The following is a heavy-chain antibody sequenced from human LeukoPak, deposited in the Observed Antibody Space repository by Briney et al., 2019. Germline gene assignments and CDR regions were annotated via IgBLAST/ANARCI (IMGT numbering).Heavy chain of an antibody. CDR3: ARNELHSDTDAWVED. CDR2: VYFSGNT. D-gene: IGHD3-22*01. Sequence: SETLSLTCSVSGAPISGNHWSWMRQPPGKGLEWIGYVYFSGNTHYNPSLRGRLTLSLDTSKNHVSLRLTSVTAADTAVYYCARNELHSDTDAWVEDWGQGTLVIVSS. V-gene: IGHV4-59*12. J-gene: IGHJ4*02. CDR1: GAPISGNH.